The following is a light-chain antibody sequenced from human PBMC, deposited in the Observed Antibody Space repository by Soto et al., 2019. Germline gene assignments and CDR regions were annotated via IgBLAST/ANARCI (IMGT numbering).Light chain of an antibody. CDR3: NSYAASGNLWV. CDR1: SSDVGGYNY. CDR2: EVT. V-gene: IGLV2-8*01. Sequence: QSALTQPPSASGSPGQSVTISCTGTSSDVGGYNYVSWYQQRPGKAPKLMIYEVTQRPSGVPNRFSGSKSGNTASLTVSGLQAEDEADYYCNSYAASGNLWVFGGGTQLTVL. J-gene: IGLJ3*02.